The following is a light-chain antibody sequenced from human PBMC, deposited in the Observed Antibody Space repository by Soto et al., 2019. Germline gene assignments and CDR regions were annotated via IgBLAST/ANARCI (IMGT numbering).Light chain of an antibody. CDR2: GTS. CDR3: QQYGYSPRT. V-gene: IGKV3-20*01. J-gene: IGKJ1*01. CDR1: QSVSNPY. Sequence: EVVLTQSPGTLSLSPGERATLSCRASQSVSNPYLAWYQQRPGQAPRLLIYGTSTRATGIPDRFSGSGSGTGFTLTINRLEPEDFAVDYCQQYGYSPRTFGQGTKVEFK.